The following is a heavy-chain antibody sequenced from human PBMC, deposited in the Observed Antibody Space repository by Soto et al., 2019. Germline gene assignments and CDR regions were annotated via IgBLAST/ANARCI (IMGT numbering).Heavy chain of an antibody. CDR3: ASVLGWFGDY. Sequence: QVQLQESGPGLVKPSETLSLTCTVSGGSISSYYWSWIRQPPGKGLEWIGYIYYSGSTNYNPSLKSRVPISVDTSKNRFSLKLSSVTAAETDVYYCASVLGWFGDYWGQGPLVTASS. J-gene: IGHJ4*02. CDR2: IYYSGST. D-gene: IGHD3-3*01. CDR1: GGSISSYY. V-gene: IGHV4-59*08.